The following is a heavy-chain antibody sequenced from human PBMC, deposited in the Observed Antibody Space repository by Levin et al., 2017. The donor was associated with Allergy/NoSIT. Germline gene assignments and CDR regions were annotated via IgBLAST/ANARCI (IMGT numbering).Heavy chain of an antibody. Sequence: SCAVSGGSISSGGYSWSWIRQPPGKGLEWIGNIYLSGSTNDNPSLKSRVTMSVDRSKNQFPLKLSYGTAADTAVYYCARVAGYSYGYYFDYWGPGTLVTVSS. J-gene: IGHJ4*02. CDR2: IYLSGST. CDR3: ARVAGYSYGYYFDY. CDR1: GGSISSGGYS. V-gene: IGHV4-30-2*01. D-gene: IGHD5-18*01.